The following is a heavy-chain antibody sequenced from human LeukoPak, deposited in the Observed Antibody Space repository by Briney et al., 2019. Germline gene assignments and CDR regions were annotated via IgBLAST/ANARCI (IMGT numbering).Heavy chain of an antibody. CDR2: ISSSSSYI. CDR3: ARHNYPYDSGGYYYAY. D-gene: IGHD3-22*01. CDR1: GSTFSSYS. Sequence: GGSLRLSCAASGSTFSSYSMNWVRQAPGKGLEWVSSISSSSSYIYYADSVKGRFTISRDNAKNSLYLQMNSLRAEDTAVYYCARHNYPYDSGGYYYAYWGQGTLVTVSS. J-gene: IGHJ4*02. V-gene: IGHV3-21*01.